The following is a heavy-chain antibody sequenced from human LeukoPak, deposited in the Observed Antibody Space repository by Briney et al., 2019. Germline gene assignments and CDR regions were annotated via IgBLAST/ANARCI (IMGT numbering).Heavy chain of an antibody. V-gene: IGHV4-39*01. J-gene: IGHJ6*02. CDR3: ARRDTADAYV. Sequence: SETRSLAGIVSGGSIISSTSYWAWLRQPPGKGLEWIASIYYTGSTHYNPSLKSRVTISVDTSRNQFSLKLSSVTAADTSVYYCARRDTADAYVWGQGTTVTVSS. D-gene: IGHD5-18*01. CDR2: IYYTGST. CDR1: GGSIISSTSY.